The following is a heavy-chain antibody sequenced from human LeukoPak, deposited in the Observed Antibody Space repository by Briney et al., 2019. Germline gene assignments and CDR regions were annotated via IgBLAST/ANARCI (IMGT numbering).Heavy chain of an antibody. V-gene: IGHV3-21*01. Sequence: GGSLRLSCAASGFTFSSYSMNWVRQAPGKGLEWVSSISSSSSYIYYADSVKGRFTISRDNAKNSLYLQMNSLRAEDTAVYYCARDSSQYCSSTSCHYYYYYMDVWGKGTTVTVSS. CDR2: ISSSSSYI. J-gene: IGHJ6*03. CDR1: GFTFSSYS. CDR3: ARDSSQYCSSTSCHYYYYYMDV. D-gene: IGHD2-2*01.